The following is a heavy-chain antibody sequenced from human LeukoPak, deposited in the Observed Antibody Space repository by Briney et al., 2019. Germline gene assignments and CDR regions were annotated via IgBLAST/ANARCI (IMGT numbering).Heavy chain of an antibody. CDR3: ARDPGGSSWYGGFDY. CDR2: IWYDGSNK. Sequence: GSXXLXCXAXXFTXSXYGMHWVRQAPGKGLEWXXVIWYDGSNKYYADSVKGRFTISRDNSKNTLYLQMNSLRAEDTAAYYCARDPGGSSWYGGFDYWGQGTLVTVSS. V-gene: IGHV3-33*01. CDR1: XFTXSXYG. D-gene: IGHD6-13*01. J-gene: IGHJ4*02.